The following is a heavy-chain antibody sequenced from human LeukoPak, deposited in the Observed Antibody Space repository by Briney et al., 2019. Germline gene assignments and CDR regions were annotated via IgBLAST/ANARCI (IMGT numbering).Heavy chain of an antibody. V-gene: IGHV3-23*01. CDR3: VKEGDGPRILLYGGRFDY. J-gene: IGHJ4*02. D-gene: IGHD3-16*01. CDR1: GFAFSNYA. CDR2: ISASGGSR. Sequence: GGSLRLSCVASGFAFSNYAMGWVRQAPGKGLEWVAGISASGGSREYARSVRGRFTISRDKSKNTLNLQMNSLRAEDTAVYYCVKEGDGPRILLYGGRFDYWGQGTLVTVSS.